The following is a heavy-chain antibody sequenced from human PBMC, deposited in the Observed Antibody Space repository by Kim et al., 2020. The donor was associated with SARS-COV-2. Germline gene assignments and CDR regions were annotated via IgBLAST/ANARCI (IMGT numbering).Heavy chain of an antibody. D-gene: IGHD3-10*01. CDR3: ARDQVRVLLWFGERYYYYGMDV. Sequence: GGSLRLSCAASGFTFSSYWMHWVRQAPGKGLVWVSRINSDGSSTSYADSVKGRFTISRDNAKNTLYLQMNSLRAEDTAVYYCARDQVRVLLWFGERYYYYGMDVWGQGTTVTVSS. CDR2: INSDGSST. CDR1: GFTFSSYW. V-gene: IGHV3-74*01. J-gene: IGHJ6*02.